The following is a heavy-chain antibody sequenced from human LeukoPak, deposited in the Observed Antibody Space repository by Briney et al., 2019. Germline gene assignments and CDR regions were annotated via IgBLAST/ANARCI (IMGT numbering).Heavy chain of an antibody. D-gene: IGHD1-26*01. V-gene: IGHV3-30*18. CDR3: AKSTDSYNGSYLDY. CDR2: ISYDGANN. J-gene: IGHJ4*02. Sequence: GGSLRLSCAASGFTFSSYGMHWVRQAPGKGLEWVAVISYDGANNYYADSVKGRFTISRDNSKNTLYLQMNSLRAEDTAVYYCAKSTDSYNGSYLDYWGQGTLVTVSS. CDR1: GFTFSSYG.